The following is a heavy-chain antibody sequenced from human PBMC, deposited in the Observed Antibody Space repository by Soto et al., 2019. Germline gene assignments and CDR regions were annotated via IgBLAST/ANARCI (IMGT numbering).Heavy chain of an antibody. J-gene: IGHJ3*01. D-gene: IGHD4-17*01. V-gene: IGHV3-33*08. CDR3: ARDKPDDYAEGGMGFDV. CDR1: GFRFSSYG. Sequence: QVQLVESGGGVVQPGKSLRLSCAASGFRFSSYGMHWVRQAPGKGLEWVAVIWYDGSNKKYGESVKGRFTSSRDNAKNKLDLQMNSLRAEDTAVYYCARDKPDDYAEGGMGFDVWGQGTKVTVSS. CDR2: IWYDGSNK.